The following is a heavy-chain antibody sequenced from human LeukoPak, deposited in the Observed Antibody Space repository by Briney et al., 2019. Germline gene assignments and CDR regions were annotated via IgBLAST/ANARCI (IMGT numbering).Heavy chain of an antibody. CDR2: INPNSGGT. J-gene: IGHJ5*02. V-gene: IGHV1-2*02. Sequence: ASVEVSCKASGYTFTGYYMHWVRQAPGQGLEWMGWINPNSGGTNYAQKFQGRVTMTRDTSISTAYMELSRLRSDDTAVYYCARAQYYYDSSGYVSSWFDPWGQGTLVTVSS. CDR3: ARAQYYYDSSGYVSSWFDP. D-gene: IGHD3-22*01. CDR1: GYTFTGYY.